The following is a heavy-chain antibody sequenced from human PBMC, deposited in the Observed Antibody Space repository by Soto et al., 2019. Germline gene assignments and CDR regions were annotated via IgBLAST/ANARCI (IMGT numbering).Heavy chain of an antibody. CDR3: ARGYAAPRAAD. D-gene: IGHD2-15*01. CDR2: INHSGST. V-gene: IGHV4-34*01. Sequence: PSDTLSLTSTAYGGPYSGYYYSWIRQPPGKGLEWIGEINHSGSTSYTPSLKSRVTISVDTSKNLLSLKLSCVSAGDTAVYYCARGYAAPRAADWGQGTLVPVSP. CDR1: GGPYSGYY. J-gene: IGHJ4*02.